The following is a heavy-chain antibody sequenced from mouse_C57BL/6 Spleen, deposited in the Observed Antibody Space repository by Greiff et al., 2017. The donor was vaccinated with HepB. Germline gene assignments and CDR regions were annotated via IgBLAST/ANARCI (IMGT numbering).Heavy chain of an antibody. CDR3: ARFPYGSSYWYFDV. D-gene: IGHD1-1*01. J-gene: IGHJ1*03. V-gene: IGHV1-39*01. CDR2: INPNYGTT. Sequence: VQLQQSGPELVKPGASVKISCKASGYSFTDYNMNWVKQSNGKSLEWIGVINPNYGTTSYNQKFKGKATLTVDQSSSTAYMQINSLTSEDSAVYYWARFPYGSSYWYFDVWGTGTTVTVSS. CDR1: GYSFTDYN.